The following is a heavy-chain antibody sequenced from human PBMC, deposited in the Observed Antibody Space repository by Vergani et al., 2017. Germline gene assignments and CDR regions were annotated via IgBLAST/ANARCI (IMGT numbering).Heavy chain of an antibody. J-gene: IGHJ4*02. D-gene: IGHD6-13*01. V-gene: IGHV4-34*02. CDR2: INNDGHT. Sequence: QVQLQQWGAGVVKPSGTLSLTCAVFGESFSSLYWSWIRQPPGKGLEWIGEINNDGHTNYNPSLESRVTVSRDTAKNQFSLSLNSVTAADTAIYYCARDERRPWSNSWARFEYWGLGIPVTVSS. CDR1: GESFSSLY. CDR3: ARDERRPWSNSWARFEY.